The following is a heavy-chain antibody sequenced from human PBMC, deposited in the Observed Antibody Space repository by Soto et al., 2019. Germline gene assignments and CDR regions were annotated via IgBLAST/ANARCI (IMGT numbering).Heavy chain of an antibody. Sequence: EVQLVESGGGLVQPGGSLRLSCAASGFTVSSYYMSWVRQAPGKGLEWVSVIYSGGSTYYADSVKGRFTLSRHNSKNTLYLQMTCMRAYATAVDYCGCYANESFDFWGRGTMVTVCS. J-gene: IGHJ3*01. CDR1: GFTVSSYY. CDR3: GCYANESFDF. CDR2: IYSGGST. V-gene: IGHV3-53*04. D-gene: IGHD2-15*01.